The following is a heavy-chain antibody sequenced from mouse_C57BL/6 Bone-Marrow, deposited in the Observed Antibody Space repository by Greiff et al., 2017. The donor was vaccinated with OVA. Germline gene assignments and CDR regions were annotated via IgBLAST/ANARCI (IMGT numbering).Heavy chain of an antibody. CDR3: AREEWLLGYYAMDY. V-gene: IGHV1-72*01. Sequence: QVQLKQPGAELVKPGASVKLSCKASGYTFTSYWMHWVKQRPGRGLEWIGRIDPNSGGTKYNEKFKSKATLTVDKPSSTAYMQLSSLTSEDSAVYYCAREEWLLGYYAMDYWGQGTSVTVSS. CDR1: GYTFTSYW. J-gene: IGHJ4*01. D-gene: IGHD2-3*01. CDR2: IDPNSGGT.